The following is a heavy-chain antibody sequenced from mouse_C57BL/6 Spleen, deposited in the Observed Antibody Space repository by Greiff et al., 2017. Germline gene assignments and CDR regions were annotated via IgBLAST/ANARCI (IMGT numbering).Heavy chain of an antibody. CDR1: GYAFSSSW. CDR2: IYPGDGDT. Sequence: VQLVESGPELVKPGASVKISCKASGYAFSSSWMNWVKQRPGKGLEWIGRIYPGDGDTNYNGKFKGKATLTADKSSSTAYMQLSSLTSEDSAVYFCARGDYYGSSPYYFGVWGTGTTVTVSS. J-gene: IGHJ1*03. CDR3: ARGDYYGSSPYYFGV. V-gene: IGHV1-82*01. D-gene: IGHD1-1*01.